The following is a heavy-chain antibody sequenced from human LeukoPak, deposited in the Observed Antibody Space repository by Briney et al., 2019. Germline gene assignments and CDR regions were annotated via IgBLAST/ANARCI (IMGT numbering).Heavy chain of an antibody. V-gene: IGHV1-18*01. Sequence: ASVKVSCKASGYNLISYGIIWVRQAPGQGLEWIGWISAYNVNTNYAQKFQGRVTMTTDTSTSTAYMELSSLRSEDTAVYYCARKSYYYDSSGYHFDYWGQGTLVTVSS. D-gene: IGHD3-22*01. CDR3: ARKSYYYDSSGYHFDY. J-gene: IGHJ4*02. CDR2: ISAYNVNT. CDR1: GYNLISYG.